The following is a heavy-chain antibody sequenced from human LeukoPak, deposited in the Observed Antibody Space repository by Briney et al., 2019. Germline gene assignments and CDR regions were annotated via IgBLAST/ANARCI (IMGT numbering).Heavy chain of an antibody. Sequence: GGSLRLSCAASGFTFSSYAMSWVRQAPGKGLEWVSAISGSGGSTYYADSVKGRFTISRDNSQNTLYLQMNSLRAEDTAVYYCAKVSSSSWYFNWFDPWGQGTLVTVSS. J-gene: IGHJ5*02. CDR1: GFTFSSYA. D-gene: IGHD6-13*01. V-gene: IGHV3-23*01. CDR3: AKVSSSSWYFNWFDP. CDR2: ISGSGGST.